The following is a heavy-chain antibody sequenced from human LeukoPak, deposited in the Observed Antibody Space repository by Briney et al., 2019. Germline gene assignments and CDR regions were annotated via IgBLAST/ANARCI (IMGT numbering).Heavy chain of an antibody. J-gene: IGHJ4*02. CDR1: GSTFSSYA. CDR2: VTSSGGST. CDR3: AKGLNSGNYTYLDH. Sequence: QAGGSLRLSCEVSGSTFSSYAMSWVRHTPGGGLECVSAVTSSGGSTYFADAVRGRFTISRDNSKNTLYLQMNSLRAEDTAVYYCAKGLNSGNYTYLDHWSQGTLVTVSS. D-gene: IGHD1-26*01. V-gene: IGHV3-23*01.